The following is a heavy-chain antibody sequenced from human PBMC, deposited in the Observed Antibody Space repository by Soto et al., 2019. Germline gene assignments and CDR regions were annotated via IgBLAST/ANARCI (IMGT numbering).Heavy chain of an antibody. CDR3: ARDFSDFWSGYYPDY. J-gene: IGHJ4*02. D-gene: IGHD3-3*01. Sequence: SGFTFSNYVMSWVRQAPGKGLEWVSSISGNGGSTYYADSVKGRFTTPRDNSKNTVYPQMNSLRAEDTAVYYCARDFSDFWSGYYPDYWGQGTLVTVSS. V-gene: IGHV3-23*01. CDR2: ISGNGGST. CDR1: GFTFSNYV.